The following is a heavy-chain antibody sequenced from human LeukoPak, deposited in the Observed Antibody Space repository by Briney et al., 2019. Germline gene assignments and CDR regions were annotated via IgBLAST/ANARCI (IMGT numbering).Heavy chain of an antibody. CDR3: AKTKYYDILTGFPPPFDY. J-gene: IGHJ4*02. CDR1: GFTFSSYA. D-gene: IGHD3-9*01. CDR2: ISGSGGST. V-gene: IGHV3-23*01. Sequence: GGSLRLSCAASGFTFSSYAMSWVRQAPGKGLEWVSAISGSGGSTYYADSVKGRFTISRDNSKNMLYLQMNSLRAEDTAVYYCAKTKYYDILTGFPPPFDYWGQGTLVTVSS.